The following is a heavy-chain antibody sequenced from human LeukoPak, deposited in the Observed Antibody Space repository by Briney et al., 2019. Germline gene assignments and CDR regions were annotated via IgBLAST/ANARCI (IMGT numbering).Heavy chain of an antibody. CDR1: GGSIRSSTYY. CDR2: IYYSGST. CDR3: ASHTSGSYRYYFDY. D-gene: IGHD1-26*01. Sequence: SETLSLTCTVSGGSIRSSTYYWGWIRQPPGKGLEWVGSIYYSGSTYYNPSLKSRVTISVDTSKNQFSLKLSSVTAADTAVYYCASHTSGSYRYYFDYWGQGTLVTVSS. V-gene: IGHV4-39*01. J-gene: IGHJ4*02.